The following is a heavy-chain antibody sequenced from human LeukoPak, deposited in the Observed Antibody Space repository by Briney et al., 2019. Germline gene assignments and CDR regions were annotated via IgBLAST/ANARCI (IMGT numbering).Heavy chain of an antibody. J-gene: IGHJ5*02. CDR1: GGTFSSYA. D-gene: IGHD2-2*01. V-gene: IGHV1-69*13. Sequence: SVKVSCTASGGTFSSYAISWVRQAPGQGLEWMGGIIPIFGTANYAQKFQGRVTITADESTSTAYMELSSLRSEDTAVYYCATSLRGYCSSTSCYAPPRTFDPWGQGTLVTVSS. CDR2: IIPIFGTA. CDR3: ATSLRGYCSSTSCYAPPRTFDP.